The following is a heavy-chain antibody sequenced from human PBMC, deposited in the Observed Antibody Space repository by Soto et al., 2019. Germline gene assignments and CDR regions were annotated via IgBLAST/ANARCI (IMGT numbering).Heavy chain of an antibody. CDR1: GGSVSSDY. CDR2: IYFSGGT. CDR3: ARTNAFGT. V-gene: IGHV4-59*02. J-gene: IGHJ3*02. Sequence: SETLSLTCTASGGSVSSDYWSWSRQPPWEGLEWIGYIYFSGGTNYNPSLKFRVTIPVDRSKNHLSLRLTSVTAPDTAVYYCARTNAFGTWRQGAM.